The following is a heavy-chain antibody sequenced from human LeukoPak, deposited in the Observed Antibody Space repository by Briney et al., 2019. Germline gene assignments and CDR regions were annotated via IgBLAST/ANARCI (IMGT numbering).Heavy chain of an antibody. CDR2: IYYSGST. CDR3: ASGVVVTASDAFDI. CDR1: GGSISSYY. V-gene: IGHV4-59*01. Sequence: SETLSLTCTVSGGSISSYYWSWIRQPPGKGLEWIGYIYYSGSTNYNPSPKSRVTISVDTSKNQFSLKLSSVTAADTAVYYCASGVVVTASDAFDIWGQGTMVTVSS. D-gene: IGHD2-21*02. J-gene: IGHJ3*02.